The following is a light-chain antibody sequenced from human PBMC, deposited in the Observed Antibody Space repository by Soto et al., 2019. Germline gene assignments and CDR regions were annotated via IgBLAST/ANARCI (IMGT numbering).Light chain of an antibody. CDR1: QSLLHSNGYNY. Sequence: DIVMTQSPLSLPVTPGEPASISCRSSQSLLHSNGYNYLDWYLQKPGQSPQLLIYLGSNRASGVPARCSGSGSGTDFALEISRVEAEDAGVYYCMQVLQTFTFGPGTKVDI. J-gene: IGKJ3*01. V-gene: IGKV2-28*01. CDR2: LGS. CDR3: MQVLQTFT.